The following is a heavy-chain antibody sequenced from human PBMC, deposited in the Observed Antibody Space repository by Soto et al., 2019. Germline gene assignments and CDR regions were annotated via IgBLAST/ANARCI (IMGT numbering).Heavy chain of an antibody. CDR2: IYPGDSDV. CDR3: ARKQETGSYNRFDP. CDR1: GYNFANYW. J-gene: IGHJ5*02. D-gene: IGHD3-10*01. V-gene: IGHV5-51*04. Sequence: GESLKISCQTSGYNFANYWVVWVRQLPGESLEWMGTIYPGDSDVRYSPSFQGLVTMSVDKPINTAYLQWGSLKASDTAMYYCARKQETGSYNRFDPWGRGTLVTVSS.